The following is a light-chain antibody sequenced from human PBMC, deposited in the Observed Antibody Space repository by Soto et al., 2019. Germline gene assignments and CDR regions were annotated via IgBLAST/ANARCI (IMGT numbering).Light chain of an antibody. CDR2: GAS. Sequence: DIQMTQSPSSLSASVGDRVTITCRASEDISNYLAWYQQKPGKVAKLLIYGASTLQSGVPSRFSGSGSGTDFTLTIRSLQTEDVATYYCQNYNRAPLTFGQGTKVESK. J-gene: IGKJ1*01. V-gene: IGKV1-27*01. CDR3: QNYNRAPLT. CDR1: EDISNY.